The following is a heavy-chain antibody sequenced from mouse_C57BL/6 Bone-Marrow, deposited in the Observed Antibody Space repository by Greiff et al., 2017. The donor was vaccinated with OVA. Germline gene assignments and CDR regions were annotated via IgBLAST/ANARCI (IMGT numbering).Heavy chain of an antibody. J-gene: IGHJ2*01. CDR2: IDPENGDI. CDR1: GFNIKDDY. V-gene: IGHV14-4*01. CDR3: TTDYGYDY. D-gene: IGHD2-2*01. Sequence: EVKLVESGAELVRPGASVKLSCTASGFNIKDDYMHWVKQRPEQGLEWIGWIDPENGDIEYASKFQGKATITADTSSNTAYLQLSSLTSEDTAVYYCTTDYGYDYWGQGTTLTVSS.